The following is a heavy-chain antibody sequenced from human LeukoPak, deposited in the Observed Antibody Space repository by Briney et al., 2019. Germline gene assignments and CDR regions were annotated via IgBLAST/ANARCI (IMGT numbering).Heavy chain of an antibody. Sequence: SETLSLTCTVSGGSISSYYWSWIRQPPGKGLEWIGYIYYSGSTNYNPSLKSRVTISVDTSKNQFSLKLSSVTAADTAVYYCARHIQSSGPALYDYWGQGILVTVSS. CDR3: ARHIQSSGPALYDY. CDR1: GGSISSYY. CDR2: IYYSGST. J-gene: IGHJ4*02. D-gene: IGHD6-19*01. V-gene: IGHV4-59*08.